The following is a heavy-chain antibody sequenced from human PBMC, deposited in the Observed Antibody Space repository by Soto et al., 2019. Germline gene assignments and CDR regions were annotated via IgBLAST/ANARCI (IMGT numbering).Heavy chain of an antibody. CDR2: INHSGST. CDR3: ARVSLTGTKGGIRY. D-gene: IGHD1-7*01. V-gene: IGHV4-34*01. Sequence: SETLSLTCAVYGGSFSGYYWSWIRQPPGKGLEWIGEINHSGSTNYNPSLKSRVTISVDTSKNQFSLKLSSVTAADTAVYYCARVSLTGTKGGIRYWGQGTLVTVSS. J-gene: IGHJ4*02. CDR1: GGSFSGYY.